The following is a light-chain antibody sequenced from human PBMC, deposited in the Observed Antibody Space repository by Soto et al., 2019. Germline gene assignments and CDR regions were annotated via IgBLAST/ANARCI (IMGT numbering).Light chain of an antibody. Sequence: EIELTQSPGTLTLSPGERATLSCRASQSVRSNYLAWYQQGPGQAPRLLIFAASSRATGIPDRFSGSGSGTDFTLTISRLEPEDFAVYYCQQYSTSPWTFGQGTKVDIK. CDR3: QQYSTSPWT. CDR2: AAS. J-gene: IGKJ1*01. CDR1: QSVRSNY. V-gene: IGKV3-20*01.